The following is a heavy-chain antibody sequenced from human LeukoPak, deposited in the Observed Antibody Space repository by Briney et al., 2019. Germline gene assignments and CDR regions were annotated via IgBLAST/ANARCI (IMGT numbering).Heavy chain of an antibody. J-gene: IGHJ4*02. Sequence: GASVKVSCKASGYTFTGYYMHWVRQAPGQGLEWRGWINPNRGGTNYAQKFQGRVTMTRDTSISTAYMQLSRLRSDDTAVYYCARDFEVVTAIPWYFDYWGQGTLVTVSS. D-gene: IGHD2-21*02. CDR1: GYTFTGYY. V-gene: IGHV1-2*02. CDR3: ARDFEVVTAIPWYFDY. CDR2: INPNRGGT.